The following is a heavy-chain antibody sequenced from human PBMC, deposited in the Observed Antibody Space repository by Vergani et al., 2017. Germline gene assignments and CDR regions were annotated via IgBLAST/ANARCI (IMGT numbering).Heavy chain of an antibody. J-gene: IGHJ6*03. V-gene: IGHV4-30-2*01. D-gene: IGHD3/OR15-3a*01. CDR3: ARGQTGYSRDWSTCFFYMDV. CDR1: GDAISRDTYS. CDR2: VYYSGTT. Sequence: QLQLQESDSRLVNPSQTLSLTCTLSGDAISRDTYSWNWVRQPPGKPLEWIGSVYYSGTTYYNPSLGGRVTMSIDKSNNHFSLTLTSVTAADSAFYFCARGQTGYSRDWSTCFFYMDVWGKGTTVTVSS.